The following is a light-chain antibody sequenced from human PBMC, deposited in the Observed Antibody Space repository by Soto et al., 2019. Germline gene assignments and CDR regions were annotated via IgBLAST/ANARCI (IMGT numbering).Light chain of an antibody. CDR1: SSDVGGYNY. CDR2: EVS. V-gene: IGLV2-14*01. CDR3: SSYTSSSTLV. J-gene: IGLJ2*01. Sequence: QSALTQPASVSGSPGQSITISCTGTSSDVGGYNYVSWYQQHPGIAPKLMISEVSNQPSGVSNRFSGSKSGNTASLTISGLQAEDEADYYCSSYTSSSTLVFGGGTQLTVL.